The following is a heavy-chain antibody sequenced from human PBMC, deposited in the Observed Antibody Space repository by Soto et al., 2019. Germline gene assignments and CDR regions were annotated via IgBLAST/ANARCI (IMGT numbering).Heavy chain of an antibody. CDR1: GFSISDHY. CDR2: SSNSGTFT. Sequence: QVQLVESGGGLVKPGGSLRLTCAASGFSISDHYMSWIRQAPGKGLEWVSYSSNSGTFTKYADSVKGRFSISRDNAKNSLYLEINSLRGEDTAIYYCARSGDNYNVLDYWGQGTPDTVSS. CDR3: ARSGDNYNVLDY. J-gene: IGHJ4*02. V-gene: IGHV3-11*05. D-gene: IGHD3-10*02.